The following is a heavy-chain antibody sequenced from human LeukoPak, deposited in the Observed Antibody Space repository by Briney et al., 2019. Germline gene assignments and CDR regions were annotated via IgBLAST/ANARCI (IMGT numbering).Heavy chain of an antibody. Sequence: PSETLSLTCTVSGGSISSYYWSWIRQPPGKGLEWIGYIYYSGSTNYNPSLKSRVTISVDTSKNQFSLKLSSVTAADTAVYYCARGPWAAARPVWFDPWGQGTQVTVSS. CDR3: ARGPWAAARPVWFDP. V-gene: IGHV4-59*08. CDR2: IYYSGST. J-gene: IGHJ5*02. D-gene: IGHD6-6*01. CDR1: GGSISSYY.